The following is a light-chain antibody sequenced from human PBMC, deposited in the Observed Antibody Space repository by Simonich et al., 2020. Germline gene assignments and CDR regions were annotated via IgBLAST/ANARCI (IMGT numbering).Light chain of an antibody. CDR1: SSNIGPGYD. CDR3: QSYDSSLSGSV. J-gene: IGLJ3*02. V-gene: IGLV1-40*01. CDR2: GNS. Sequence: QSVLTQPPSVSGAPGQRVTISCTGSSSNIGPGYDVHWYQQLPGTAHKLLIYGNSNRPSGVPDRFSGSKSGTSASLAITGLQAEDEADYYFQSYDSSLSGSVFGGGTKLTVL.